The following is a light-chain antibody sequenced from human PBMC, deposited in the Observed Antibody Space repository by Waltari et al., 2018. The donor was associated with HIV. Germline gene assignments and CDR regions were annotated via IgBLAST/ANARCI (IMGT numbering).Light chain of an antibody. Sequence: QSALTQPPSASGSPGQSVTISCPGSASDIAISNSVSWYQQHPGKAPKPMIYEVNNRPSGVPDRFSGAKSGSVASLTVSGLQADDEADYYCSSYAGRDIRVVFGGGTKLTVL. V-gene: IGLV2-8*01. CDR2: EVN. J-gene: IGLJ2*01. CDR1: ASDIAISNS. CDR3: SSYAGRDIRVV.